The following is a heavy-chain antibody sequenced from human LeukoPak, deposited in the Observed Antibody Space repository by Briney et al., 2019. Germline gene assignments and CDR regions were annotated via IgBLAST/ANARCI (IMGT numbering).Heavy chain of an antibody. V-gene: IGHV4-34*01. CDR2: INHSGST. D-gene: IGHD5-24*01. Sequence: SETLSLTCAVYGGSFSGYYWSWIRQPPGKGLEWIGEINHSGSTNYNPSLKSRVTISVDTSKNQFSLKLSSVTAADTAVYYWARGLSRWLQFGRAFDIWGQGTMVTVSS. CDR3: ARGLSRWLQFGRAFDI. CDR1: GGSFSGYY. J-gene: IGHJ3*02.